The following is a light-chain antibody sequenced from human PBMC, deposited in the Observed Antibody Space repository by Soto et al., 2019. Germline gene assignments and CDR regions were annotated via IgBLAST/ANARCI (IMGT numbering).Light chain of an antibody. CDR2: DNS. Sequence: QSVLTQPPSVSAAPGQKVTISCSGSSSNIGDNYVSWYQQLPGTAPKLLIYDNSKRPSGIPDRFSGSRSGTSATLGITGLQTGDEADYYCQTWDTSLSAMLFGGGTQLTVL. CDR3: QTWDTSLSAML. V-gene: IGLV1-51*01. CDR1: SSNIGDNY. J-gene: IGLJ2*01.